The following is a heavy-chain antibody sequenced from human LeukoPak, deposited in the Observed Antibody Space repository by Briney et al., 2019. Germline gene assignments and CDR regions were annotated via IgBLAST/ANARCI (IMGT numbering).Heavy chain of an antibody. CDR2: IYYSGST. D-gene: IGHD3-22*01. Sequence: SETLSLTCAVYGGSFSGYYWSWIRQPPGKGLEWIGYIYYSGSTNYNPSLKSRVTISVDTSKNQFSLKLSSVTAADTAVYYCAREAQPQDYYDSSGYYSGTTFDYWGQGTLVTVSS. CDR3: AREAQPQDYYDSSGYYSGTTFDY. J-gene: IGHJ4*02. V-gene: IGHV4-59*01. CDR1: GGSFSGYY.